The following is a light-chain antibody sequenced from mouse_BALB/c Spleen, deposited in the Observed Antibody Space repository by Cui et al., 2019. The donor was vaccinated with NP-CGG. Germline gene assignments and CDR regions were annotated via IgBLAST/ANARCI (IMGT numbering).Light chain of an antibody. V-gene: IGLV1*01. CDR2: GTN. J-gene: IGLJ1*01. CDR3: ALWYSNHWV. Sequence: QAVVTQESALTTSPGETVTLTCRSSTGAVTTSNYANWVQEKPDHLFTGLICGTNNRTPGVPARFSGSLFGDKAALTITGAQTEDEAIYFCALWYSNHWVFGGGTKLTVL. CDR1: TGAVTTSNY.